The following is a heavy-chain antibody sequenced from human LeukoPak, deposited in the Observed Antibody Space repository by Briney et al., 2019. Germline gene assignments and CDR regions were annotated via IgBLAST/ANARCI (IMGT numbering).Heavy chain of an antibody. Sequence: KPGGSLRLSCAASGFTFSNAWMSWVRQAPGKGLEWVGRIKSKTDGGTTDYAAPVKGRFTISRDDSKNTLYLQMNRLETEDTAVYYCTTNTVTTGYYYYGMDVWGQGTTVTVSS. V-gene: IGHV3-15*01. CDR3: TTNTVTTGYYYYGMDV. CDR1: GFTFSNAW. CDR2: IKSKTDGGTT. J-gene: IGHJ6*02. D-gene: IGHD4-11*01.